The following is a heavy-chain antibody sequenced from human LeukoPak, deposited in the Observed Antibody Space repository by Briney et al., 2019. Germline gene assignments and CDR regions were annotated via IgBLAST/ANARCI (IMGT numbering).Heavy chain of an antibody. V-gene: IGHV3-53*01. D-gene: IGHD5-12*01. J-gene: IGHJ4*02. CDR2: IYSGGST. CDR3: AKPYRVARLSFDY. Sequence: GGSLRLSCAASGFTVSSNYMSWVRQAPGKGLEWVSVIYSGGSTYYEDSVKGRFSISRDNSKNTLSLQMNSLRAEDTAVYHCAKPYRVARLSFDYWGQGTLVTVSS. CDR1: GFTVSSNY.